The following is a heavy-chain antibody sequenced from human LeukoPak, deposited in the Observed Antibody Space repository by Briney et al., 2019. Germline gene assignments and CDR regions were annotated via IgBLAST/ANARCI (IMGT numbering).Heavy chain of an antibody. CDR3: ASSGYSYGPDAFDI. D-gene: IGHD5-18*01. Sequence: PGGSLRLSCAASGFTFSSYSMNRVRQAPGKGLEWVSYIGSSSRIIYYADSVKGRFTISRDNAKNSLYLQMNSLRAEDTAVYYCASSGYSYGPDAFDIWGQGTMVTVT. CDR1: GFTFSSYS. CDR2: IGSSSRII. J-gene: IGHJ3*02. V-gene: IGHV3-48*01.